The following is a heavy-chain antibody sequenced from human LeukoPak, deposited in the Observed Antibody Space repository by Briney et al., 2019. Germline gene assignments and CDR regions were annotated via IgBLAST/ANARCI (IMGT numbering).Heavy chain of an antibody. CDR3: ARGPGKASFDY. J-gene: IGHJ4*02. Sequence: GGSLRLSCTASGFTFGDYAMSWVRQAPGKGLEWVSVIFSGGSTYYADSVKGRFTISRDKSNNTLYLQMNSLRAEDTAVYYCARGPGKASFDYWGQGTLVTVSS. CDR1: GFTFGDYA. D-gene: IGHD3-10*01. V-gene: IGHV3-53*01. CDR2: IFSGGST.